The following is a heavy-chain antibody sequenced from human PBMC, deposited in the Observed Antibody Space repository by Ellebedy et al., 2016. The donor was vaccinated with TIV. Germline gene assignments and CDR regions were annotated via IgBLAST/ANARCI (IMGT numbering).Heavy chain of an antibody. Sequence: GESLKISXAASGFTFSSYSMNWVRQAPGKGLEWVAVIWYDGSNKYYADSVKGRFTISRDNAKNSLYLQMNSLRAEDTAVYYCARGAGTGTTGYYYYYYMDVWGKGTTVTVSS. J-gene: IGHJ6*03. D-gene: IGHD1-7*01. CDR1: GFTFSSYS. CDR2: IWYDGSNK. CDR3: ARGAGTGTTGYYYYYYMDV. V-gene: IGHV3-33*08.